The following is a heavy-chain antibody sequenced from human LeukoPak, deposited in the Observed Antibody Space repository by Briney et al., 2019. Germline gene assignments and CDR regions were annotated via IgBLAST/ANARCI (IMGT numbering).Heavy chain of an antibody. V-gene: IGHV3-23*01. CDR2: ISGSGGST. CDR3: AKTVVVTAKSRGFFDY. D-gene: IGHD2-21*02. J-gene: IGHJ4*02. Sequence: GGSLRLSCAASGFTFSSYAMSWVRQAPGKGLEWVSAISGSGGSTYYADSVKGRFTISRDNSKNTLYLQMNSLRAEDTAVYYCAKTVVVTAKSRGFFDYWGQGTLVTVSS. CDR1: GFTFSSYA.